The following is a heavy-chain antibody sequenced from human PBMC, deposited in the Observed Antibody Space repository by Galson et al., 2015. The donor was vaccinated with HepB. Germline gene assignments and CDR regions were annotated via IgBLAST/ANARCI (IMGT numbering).Heavy chain of an antibody. CDR3: ARGIIGDRRKFFDC. CDR1: EDSVSSNSAT. Sequence: CAISEDSVSSNSATWNWIRQSPSRGLEWLGRTYYRSKWYNDYAVSVKSRITINPDTSKHQFSLQLNSVTPEDTAVYYCARGIIGDRRKFFDCWGQGTLVTVSS. V-gene: IGHV6-1*01. D-gene: IGHD7-27*01. J-gene: IGHJ4*02. CDR2: TYYRSKWYN.